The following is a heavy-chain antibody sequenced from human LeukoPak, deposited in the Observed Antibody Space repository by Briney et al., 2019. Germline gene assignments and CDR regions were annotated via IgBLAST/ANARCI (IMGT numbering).Heavy chain of an antibody. CDR1: GGSITSSNYY. CDR2: IYYSGST. Sequence: SETLSLTCTVSGGSITSSNYYWGWIRQPPEKGLEWIGSIYYSGSTYYNPSLKSRLTISVDTSKNQFSLKLSSVTAADTAVYYCARGDIVVVPALDWGQGTLVTVSS. CDR3: ARGDIVVVPALD. V-gene: IGHV4-39*07. D-gene: IGHD2-2*01. J-gene: IGHJ4*02.